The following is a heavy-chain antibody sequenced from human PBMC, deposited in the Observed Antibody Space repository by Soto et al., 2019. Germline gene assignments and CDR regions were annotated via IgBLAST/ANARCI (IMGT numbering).Heavy chain of an antibody. J-gene: IGHJ4*02. Sequence: VGSLRLSCAASGFTFSSYWMSWVRQAPGKGLEWVANIKQDGSEKYYVDSVKGRFTISRDNAKNSLYQQMNSLRAEDTAVYYCARANVDYYDSSGPLDYWGQGTLVTVSS. CDR2: IKQDGSEK. CDR3: ARANVDYYDSSGPLDY. V-gene: IGHV3-7*05. CDR1: GFTFSSYW. D-gene: IGHD3-22*01.